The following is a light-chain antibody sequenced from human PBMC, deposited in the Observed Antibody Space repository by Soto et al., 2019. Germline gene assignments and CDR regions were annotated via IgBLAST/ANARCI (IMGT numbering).Light chain of an antibody. V-gene: IGKV3-15*01. CDR3: QQYNNWRT. CDR2: DAS. Sequence: EIVMTQSPATLSVSPGQRATLSCRASQSVSSNLAWYQQKPGQAPRLLMYDASTRATGIPARFSGSGSGTEFALTISSLQSEDFAVYYCQQYNNWRTFGQGTKVDIK. J-gene: IGKJ1*01. CDR1: QSVSSN.